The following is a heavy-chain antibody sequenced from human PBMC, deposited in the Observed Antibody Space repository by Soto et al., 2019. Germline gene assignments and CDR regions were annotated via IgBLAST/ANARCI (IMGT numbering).Heavy chain of an antibody. CDR1: VFGFSTFS. D-gene: IGHD4-4*01. J-gene: IGHJ6*01. CDR2: ISSSGDYI. V-gene: IGHV3-21*01. Sequence: PVGSLRLSCASSVFGFSTFSINCVRHSPGKGLEWLSSISSSGDYIYYADSVKGRFTISRDNAKNSVFLQMDSLRADDTALYFCARDSNNSQQGMDVWGHGTAVSVSS. CDR3: ARDSNNSQQGMDV.